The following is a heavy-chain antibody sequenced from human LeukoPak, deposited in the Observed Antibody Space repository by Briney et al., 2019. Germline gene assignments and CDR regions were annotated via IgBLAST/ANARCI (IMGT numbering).Heavy chain of an antibody. CDR1: GNSVSSNSAA. J-gene: IGHJ4*02. V-gene: IGHV6-1*01. Sequence: SQTLSLTCAISGNSVSSNSAAWYWIRQSPSRGLEWLGRTYYRSKWYNDYAVSVKSRIIINPDTSKNQFSLQLNSVTPEDTAVYYCARGVELGNYFDYWGQGTLVTVSS. D-gene: IGHD7-27*01. CDR2: TYYRSKWYN. CDR3: ARGVELGNYFDY.